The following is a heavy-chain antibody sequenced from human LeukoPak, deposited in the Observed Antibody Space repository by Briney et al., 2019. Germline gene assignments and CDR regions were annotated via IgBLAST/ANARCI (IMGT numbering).Heavy chain of an antibody. CDR1: GGSFSGYY. Sequence: SETLSLTCAVYGGSFSGYYWSWIRQPPGKGLEWIGEINHSGSTNYNPSLKSRVTISVDTSKSQFSLKLSSVTAADTAVYYCARALSFWSGYCFDYWGQGTLVTVSS. D-gene: IGHD3-3*01. V-gene: IGHV4-34*01. J-gene: IGHJ4*02. CDR3: ARALSFWSGYCFDY. CDR2: INHSGST.